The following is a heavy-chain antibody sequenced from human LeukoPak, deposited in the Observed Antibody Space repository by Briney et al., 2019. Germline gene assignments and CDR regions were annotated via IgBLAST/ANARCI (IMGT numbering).Heavy chain of an antibody. D-gene: IGHD3-3*01. J-gene: IGHJ4*02. CDR2: IHYSGST. V-gene: IGHV4-39*01. CDR1: GGSISSSSYY. Sequence: SETLSLTCTVSGGSISSSSYYWGWIRQPPGKGLEWIGSIHYSGSTHYNPSLKSRVTIPVDTSKNQFSLKLSSVTAADTAAYYCARQERFLEWLLDRFDYWGQGTLVTVSS. CDR3: ARQERFLEWLLDRFDY.